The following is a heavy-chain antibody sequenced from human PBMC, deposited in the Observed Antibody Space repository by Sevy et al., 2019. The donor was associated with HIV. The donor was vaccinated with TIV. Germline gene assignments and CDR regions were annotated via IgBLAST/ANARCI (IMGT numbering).Heavy chain of an antibody. CDR2: IKSKTERGTT. CDR3: TTDSKKRGLSALPDY. J-gene: IGHJ4*02. Sequence: GGSLRLSCTASGFTFGNAWMSWVRQAPGKGLEWVGRIKSKTERGTTDYAAPVKGRFTISRDDSNNTLYLQMNSLKTEDTAIYYCTTDSKKRGLSALPDYWGQGTLVTVSS. V-gene: IGHV3-15*01. CDR1: GFTFGNAW. D-gene: IGHD3-10*01.